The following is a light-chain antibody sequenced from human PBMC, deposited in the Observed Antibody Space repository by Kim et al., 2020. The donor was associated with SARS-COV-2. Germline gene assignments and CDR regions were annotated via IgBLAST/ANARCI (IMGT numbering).Light chain of an antibody. CDR3: QTWGTGIVV. CDR1: SGHYDSA. V-gene: IGLV4-69*01. Sequence: APVTLTGSLCSGHYDSAVAWHQQQPEKGPRYLMKLNNDGSHSRGDGIPDRFSGSSSGVKRYLTISSLQSEDEADYYCQTWGTGIVVFGGGTQLTVL. CDR2: LNNDGSH. J-gene: IGLJ2*01.